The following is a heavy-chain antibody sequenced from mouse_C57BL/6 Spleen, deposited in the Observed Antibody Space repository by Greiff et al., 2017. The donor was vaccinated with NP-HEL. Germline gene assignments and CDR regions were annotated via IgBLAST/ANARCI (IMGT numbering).Heavy chain of an antibody. CDR1: GYTFTSYW. CDR2: IDPSDSET. CDR3: ARDVRSGYFDV. Sequence: VQLQQPGAELVRPGSSVKLSCKASGYTFTSYWMHWVKQRPIQGLEWIGNIDPSDSETHYNQKFKDKATLTVDKSSSTAYMQLSSLTSADSAVYYCARDVRSGYFDVWGTGTTVTVSS. J-gene: IGHJ1*03. V-gene: IGHV1-52*01.